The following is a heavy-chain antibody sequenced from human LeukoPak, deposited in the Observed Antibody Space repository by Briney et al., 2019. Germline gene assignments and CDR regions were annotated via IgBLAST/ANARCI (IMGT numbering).Heavy chain of an antibody. CDR2: IDSSGST. CDR3: ARESTTRWYGQDF. CDR1: SGSISSGSYH. J-gene: IGHJ4*02. Sequence: PSQTLSLTCTVSSGSISSGSYHWTWIRQPAGKRLEWLGRIDSSGSTNYNPSLKSRITISIDTSKNQFSLKLTSVTAADTALYYCARESTTRWYGQDFWGQGTLVTVSS. V-gene: IGHV4-61*02. D-gene: IGHD3-10*01.